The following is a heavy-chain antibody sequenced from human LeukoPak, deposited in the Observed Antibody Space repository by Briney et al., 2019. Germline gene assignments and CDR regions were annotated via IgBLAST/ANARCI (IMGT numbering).Heavy chain of an antibody. CDR1: GGSISSGGYY. V-gene: IGHV4-31*03. J-gene: IGHJ4*02. D-gene: IGHD3-22*01. Sequence: PSETLSLTCTVSGGSISSGGYYWSWIRQHPGKGLEWIGYIYYSGSTYYNPSLKSRVTISVDTSKNQFSLKLSSVTAADTAVYYCARGGGRSYDSSGYYGYWGQGTLVTVSS. CDR2: IYYSGST. CDR3: ARGGGRSYDSSGYYGY.